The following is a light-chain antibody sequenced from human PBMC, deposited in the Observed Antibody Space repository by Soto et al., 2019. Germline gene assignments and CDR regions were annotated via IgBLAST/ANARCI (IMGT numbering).Light chain of an antibody. J-gene: IGKJ4*02. Sequence: DIQMNQSPSTLSASVGDRVTITCRASQNIRSWLAWYQQKPGKAPRLLIYKASSLESGVPSRFSGSGSGTEFTLTISSLQPDDSATYYCQQYDSSSTFGGGTKVDIK. CDR2: KAS. CDR3: QQYDSSST. CDR1: QNIRSW. V-gene: IGKV1-5*03.